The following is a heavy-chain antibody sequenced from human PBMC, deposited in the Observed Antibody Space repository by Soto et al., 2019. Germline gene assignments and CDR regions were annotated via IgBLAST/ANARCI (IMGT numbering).Heavy chain of an antibody. CDR3: ARGPTDYYDKSGHYSLDY. Sequence: QVQLVQSGAEVKEPGASVKVSCKASGYTFITYGMSWVRQAPGQGLDWMGWISTYNGDTKYADRLQGRVTMTTDTTTGTAYMELRSLRSEDTAVYYCARGPTDYYDKSGHYSLDYWGQGTLVTVSS. CDR2: ISTYNGDT. CDR1: GYTFITYG. D-gene: IGHD3-22*01. V-gene: IGHV1-18*01. J-gene: IGHJ4*02.